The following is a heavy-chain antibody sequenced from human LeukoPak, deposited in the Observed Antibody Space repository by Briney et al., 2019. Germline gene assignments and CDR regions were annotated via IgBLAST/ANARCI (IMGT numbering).Heavy chain of an antibody. CDR1: GFTFSDYY. CDR3: ARSNWNSPNYYYYGMDV. Sequence: PGGSLRLSCAASGFTFSDYYMSWIRQAPGKGLEWVSYISSSGSTIYYADSVKGRFTISRDNAKNSLYLQMNSLRAEDTAVYYCARSNWNSPNYYYYGMDVWGQGTTVTVSS. J-gene: IGHJ6*02. V-gene: IGHV3-11*01. CDR2: ISSSGSTI. D-gene: IGHD1-7*01.